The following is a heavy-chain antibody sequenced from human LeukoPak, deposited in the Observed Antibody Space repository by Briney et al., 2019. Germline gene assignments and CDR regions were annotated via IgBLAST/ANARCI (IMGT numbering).Heavy chain of an antibody. CDR2: IIPIFGTA. CDR3: ARDFYDILTGPWQTRTMEYYFDY. J-gene: IGHJ4*02. D-gene: IGHD3-9*01. CDR1: GGTFSSYA. Sequence: SVKVSCKASGGTFSSYAISWVRQAPGQGLEWIGGIIPIFGTANYAQKFQGRVTITADESTSTAYMELSSLRSEDTAVYYCARDFYDILTGPWQTRTMEYYFDYWGQGTLVTVSS. V-gene: IGHV1-69*01.